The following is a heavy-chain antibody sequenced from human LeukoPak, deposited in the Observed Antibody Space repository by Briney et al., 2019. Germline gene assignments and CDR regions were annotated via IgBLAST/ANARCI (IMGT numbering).Heavy chain of an antibody. CDR2: ISWNSGSI. CDR1: GFTFDDYA. D-gene: IGHD2-15*01. Sequence: GGSLRLSCAASGFTFDDYAMHWVRQAPGKGLEWVSGISWNSGSIGYADSVKGRFTISRDNAKNSLYLQMNSLRAEDTAVYYCAKDYCSGGSCYPADWFDPWGQGTPVTVSS. J-gene: IGHJ5*02. CDR3: AKDYCSGGSCYPADWFDP. V-gene: IGHV3-9*01.